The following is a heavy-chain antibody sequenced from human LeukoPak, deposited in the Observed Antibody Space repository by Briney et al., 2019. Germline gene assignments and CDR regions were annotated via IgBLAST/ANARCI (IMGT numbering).Heavy chain of an antibody. V-gene: IGHV4-61*02. J-gene: IGHJ5*02. CDR2: IYSSGST. Sequence: SQTLSLTCTVSRGSISSGDYYWSWIRQPAGKGLEWIGRIYSSGSTNYYPSLKSRVTMSVDTSKNQFSLKLSSVTAADTAVYYCARDVSPYSSSWYDPWGQGTLVTVSS. D-gene: IGHD6-13*01. CDR1: RGSISSGDYY. CDR3: ARDVSPYSSSWYDP.